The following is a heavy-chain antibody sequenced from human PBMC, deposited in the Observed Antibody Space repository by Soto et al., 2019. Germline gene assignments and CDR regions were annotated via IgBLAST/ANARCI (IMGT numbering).Heavy chain of an antibody. D-gene: IGHD5-18*01. CDR3: SRSSTAGDDAFDI. CDR2: IRSKAYSYAT. J-gene: IGHJ3*02. Sequence: PGASLRLSCAASGFTFSGSAMHWVRQAAGKGLEWVGRIRSKAYSYATAYAASVNGRFTLSRDDSKNTAYLQMNSLKSEDTAVYYCSRSSTAGDDAFDIWGQGTMVTVSS. CDR1: GFTFSGSA. V-gene: IGHV3-73*01.